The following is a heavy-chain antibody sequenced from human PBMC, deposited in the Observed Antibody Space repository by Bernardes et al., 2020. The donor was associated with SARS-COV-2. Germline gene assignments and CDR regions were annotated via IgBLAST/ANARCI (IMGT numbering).Heavy chain of an antibody. CDR3: ARDFPCRGGSCPGGN. D-gene: IGHD2-15*01. J-gene: IGHJ4*02. Sequence: SETLSLTCAVYGGSSCGYYWSWTRQSPGKGLEWIGEINPSGSTNYNPSLKSRVTISVDTPKNQFSLKLSSVTAADTAVYNCARDFPCRGGSCPGGNWGQGTLGTVSA. CDR1: GGSSCGYY. V-gene: IGHV4-34*01. CDR2: INPSGST.